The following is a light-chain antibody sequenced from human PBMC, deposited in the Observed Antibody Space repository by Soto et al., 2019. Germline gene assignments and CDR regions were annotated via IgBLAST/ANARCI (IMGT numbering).Light chain of an antibody. CDR3: QQYNSDYT. J-gene: IGKJ5*01. CDR2: DAS. Sequence: DIQMTQSPSTLSASVGDRVTITCRASQSIGTSLAWYQQKPGEAPKFLIYDASSLESGVPSRFSGSGSGTEFPLTISSLHPDDFASYYCQQYNSDYTFGQGTRLEIK. CDR1: QSIGTS. V-gene: IGKV1-5*01.